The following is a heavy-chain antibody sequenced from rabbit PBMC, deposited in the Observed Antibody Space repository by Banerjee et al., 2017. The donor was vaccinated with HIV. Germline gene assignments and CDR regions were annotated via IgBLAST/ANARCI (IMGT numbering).Heavy chain of an antibody. Sequence: QSLEESGGDLVKPGASLTLTCTASGFSFSSSYWIWWVQQAPGKGLEWIACIYAGSSGSTGYASWAKGRFTISKTSSTTVTLQMTSLTAADTATYFCARSTSGYDIGDLWGPGTLVTV. CDR3: ARSTSGYDIGDL. CDR1: GFSFSSSYW. CDR2: IYAGSSGST. J-gene: IGHJ4*01. V-gene: IGHV1S40*01. D-gene: IGHD1-1*01.